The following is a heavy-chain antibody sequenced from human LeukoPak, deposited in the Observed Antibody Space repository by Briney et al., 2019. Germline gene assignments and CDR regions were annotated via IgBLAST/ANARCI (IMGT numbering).Heavy chain of an antibody. D-gene: IGHD6-13*01. CDR2: IYTSGST. Sequence: SETLSLTCTVSGGSISSYYWSWIRQPAGKGLEWIGRIYTSGSTNYNPSLKSRVTMSVDTSKNQFSLKLSSVTAADTAVYYCARNIAAHDHNRFDPWGQGTLVTVSS. V-gene: IGHV4-4*07. CDR1: GGSISSYY. CDR3: ARNIAAHDHNRFDP. J-gene: IGHJ5*02.